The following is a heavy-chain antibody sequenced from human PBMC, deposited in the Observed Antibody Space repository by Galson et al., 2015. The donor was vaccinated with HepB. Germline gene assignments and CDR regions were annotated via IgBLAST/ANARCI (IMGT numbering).Heavy chain of an antibody. Sequence: SLRLSCAASGFSFTTYNMHWVRQGPVKGLEWLAIISGDGKTTFYADSLRGRFTISRDNSKNTLFLQMHSLRPEDTAVYYCGRDFNWHYDYWGQGTLVTVSS. D-gene: IGHD1-1*01. CDR3: GRDFNWHYDY. V-gene: IGHV3-30*04. J-gene: IGHJ4*02. CDR1: GFSFTTYN. CDR2: ISGDGKTT.